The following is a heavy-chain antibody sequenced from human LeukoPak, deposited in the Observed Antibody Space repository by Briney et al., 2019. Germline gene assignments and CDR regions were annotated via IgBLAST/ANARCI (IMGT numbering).Heavy chain of an antibody. V-gene: IGHV4-34*01. J-gene: IGHJ4*02. CDR2: INHSGST. Sequence: SETLSLTCAVYGGSFSGYYWSWIRQPPGKGLEWIGEINHSGSTNYNPSLKSRVTISVGTSKNQFSLKLSSVTAADTAVYYCARGPRRVVVTAIPYLLPIDYWGQGTLVTVSS. D-gene: IGHD2-21*02. CDR1: GGSFSGYY. CDR3: ARGPRRVVVTAIPYLLPIDY.